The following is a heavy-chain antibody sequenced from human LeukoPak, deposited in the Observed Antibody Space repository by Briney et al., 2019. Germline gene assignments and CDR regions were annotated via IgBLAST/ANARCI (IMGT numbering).Heavy chain of an antibody. J-gene: IGHJ6*02. Sequence: SETLSLTCGVSGGSISTTNWWSWVRQPPGKGLEWIGEINHSGSTNYNPSLKSRVTISVDTSKNQFSLKLSSVTAADTAVYYCARARNSGSYHSFYPYGMDVWGQGTTVTVSS. CDR3: ARARNSGSYHSFYPYGMDV. CDR2: INHSGST. CDR1: GGSISTTNW. V-gene: IGHV4-4*02. D-gene: IGHD3-10*01.